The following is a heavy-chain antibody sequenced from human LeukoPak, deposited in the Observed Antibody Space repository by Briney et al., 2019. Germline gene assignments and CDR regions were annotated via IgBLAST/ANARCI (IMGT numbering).Heavy chain of an antibody. J-gene: IGHJ5*02. CDR1: GGSFSGYY. CDR3: ARVLKLLWFGEWGWFDP. V-gene: IGHV4-34*01. D-gene: IGHD3-10*01. Sequence: SETLSLTCAVYGGSFSGYYWSWIRQPPGKGLEWIGEINHSGSTNYNPSLRSRVTISVDTSKNQFSLKLSSVTAADTAVYYCARVLKLLWFGEWGWFDPWGQGTLVTVSS. CDR2: INHSGST.